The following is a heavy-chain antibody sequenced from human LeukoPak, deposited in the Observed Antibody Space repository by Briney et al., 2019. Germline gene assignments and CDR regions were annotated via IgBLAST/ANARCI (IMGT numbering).Heavy chain of an antibody. D-gene: IGHD1-20*01. CDR3: AKADYNWNYFDY. CDR1: GFTFSSYS. Sequence: GGSLRLSCAASGFTFSSYSMNWVRQAPGKGLEWVSSISSSSSYIYYADSVKGRFTTSRDNSKNTLYLQMNSLRAEDTAVYYCAKADYNWNYFDYWGQGTLVTVSS. CDR2: ISSSSSYI. V-gene: IGHV3-21*01. J-gene: IGHJ4*02.